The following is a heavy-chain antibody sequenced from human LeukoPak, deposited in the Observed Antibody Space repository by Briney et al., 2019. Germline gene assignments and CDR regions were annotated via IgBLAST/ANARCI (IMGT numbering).Heavy chain of an antibody. D-gene: IGHD6-19*01. J-gene: IGHJ4*02. V-gene: IGHV3-21*01. CDR3: ASQTPRRLPIAVADYFDY. Sequence: PGGSLRLACAVSGFTFGSYSMNWVRPAPGEGLEWVSFVSTSGSYIYYADSVEGRFTISRDNAKNSLYLQMNSLRAEDTAVYYCASQTPRRLPIAVADYFDYWGQGTLVTVSS. CDR2: VSTSGSYI. CDR1: GFTFGSYS.